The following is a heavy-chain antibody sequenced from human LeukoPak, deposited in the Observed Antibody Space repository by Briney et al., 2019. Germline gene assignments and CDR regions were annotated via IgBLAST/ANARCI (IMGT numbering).Heavy chain of an antibody. CDR3: TTGCSSSTCYHWDNWFDP. CDR1: GFTLSNAW. D-gene: IGHD2-2*01. J-gene: IGHJ5*02. V-gene: IGHV3-15*01. CDR2: IKSKTNGETT. Sequence: GSLRLSCAASGFTLSNAWMSWVRQAPGRGLEWVGRIKSKTNGETTDYAAPVKGRFTISRDDSKNTLYLQMNGLKTEDTAVYYCTTGCSSSTCYHWDNWFDPWGQGTLVTVSS.